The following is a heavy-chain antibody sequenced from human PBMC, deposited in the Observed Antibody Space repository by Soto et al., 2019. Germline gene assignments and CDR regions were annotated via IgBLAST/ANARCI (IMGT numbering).Heavy chain of an antibody. CDR2: IYYSGST. V-gene: IGHV4-30-4*01. Sequence: PSGNPSPTCTVSGGSISSGDYYWSWIRQPPGKGLEWIGSIYYSGSTYYNPSLTGRVTISVDTSKNQFSVKLRCVGAADTAACYCAREPRDDIVGVPAATSRDAFDIWGQG. CDR1: GGSISSGDYY. CDR3: AREPRDDIVGVPAATSRDAFDI. D-gene: IGHD2-2*01. J-gene: IGHJ3*02.